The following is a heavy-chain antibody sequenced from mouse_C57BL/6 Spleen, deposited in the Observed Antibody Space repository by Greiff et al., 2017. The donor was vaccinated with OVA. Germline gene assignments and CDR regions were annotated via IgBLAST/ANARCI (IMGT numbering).Heavy chain of an antibody. D-gene: IGHD2-12*01. Sequence: EVQLQQSGPELVKPGASVKMSCKASGYTFTDYNMHWVKQSHGKSLEWIGYINPNNGGTSYNQKFKGKATLTVNKSSRKAYMGLRSLTSKDSAVYYCASHNPYSYEVHFDYWGQGTTLTVSS. J-gene: IGHJ2*01. CDR2: INPNNGGT. CDR3: ASHNPYSYEVHFDY. CDR1: GYTFTDYN. V-gene: IGHV1-22*01.